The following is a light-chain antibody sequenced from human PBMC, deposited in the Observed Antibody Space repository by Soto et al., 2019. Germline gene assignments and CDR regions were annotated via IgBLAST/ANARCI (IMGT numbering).Light chain of an antibody. CDR1: QSVSSN. J-gene: IGKJ1*01. V-gene: IGKV3-15*01. CDR3: QQYDNWPRT. CDR2: GAS. Sequence: EIVMTHSPATLSVSPGERATLSCRASQSVSSNLAWYQQKPGQAPRLLIYGASTRATGIPARFSGSGSGTEFTLTISGLQSEDFAVYYCQQYDNWPRTFGQGTRWISN.